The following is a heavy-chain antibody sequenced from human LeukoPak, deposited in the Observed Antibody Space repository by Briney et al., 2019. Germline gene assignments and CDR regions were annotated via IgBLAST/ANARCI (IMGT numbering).Heavy chain of an antibody. Sequence: ASVKVSCKASGYTFTGYYMHWVRQAPGQGLEWMGCINPNSGATNYAQKFQGRVTVTRDTSTSTAYMELRSLRSDDTAVYYCARGLGGSGSYFLTFDYWGQGTLVTVSS. CDR2: INPNSGAT. CDR1: GYTFTGYY. D-gene: IGHD1-26*01. CDR3: ARGLGGSGSYFLTFDY. V-gene: IGHV1-2*02. J-gene: IGHJ4*02.